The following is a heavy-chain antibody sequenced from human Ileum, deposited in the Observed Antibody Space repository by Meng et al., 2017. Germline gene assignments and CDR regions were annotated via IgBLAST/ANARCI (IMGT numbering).Heavy chain of an antibody. V-gene: IGHV6-1*02. Sequence: HPSGPGLVKPVHPLYLTCAVSGGSVSSNIAAWNWIRQSPLRGLEWLGRTYYRSKWHSEYAVSVKSRISITPDTSKNQFSLQMNSVTPEDTAVYYCASGSGSLDYWGPGTLVTVSS. CDR1: GGSVSSNIAA. CDR3: ASGSGSLDY. CDR2: TYYRSKWHS. J-gene: IGHJ4*02. D-gene: IGHD3-3*01.